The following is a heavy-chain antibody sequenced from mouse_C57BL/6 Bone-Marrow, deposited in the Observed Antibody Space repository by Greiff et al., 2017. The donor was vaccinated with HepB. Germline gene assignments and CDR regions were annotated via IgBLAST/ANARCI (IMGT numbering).Heavy chain of an antibody. CDR3: ARSHYYGSSGFAY. D-gene: IGHD1-1*01. CDR1: GFTFSSYA. Sequence: EVQLQESGGGLVKPGGSLKLSCAASGFTFSSYAMSWVRQTPEKRLEWVATISDGGSYTYYPDNVKGRFTISRDNAKNNLYLQMSHLKSEDTAMYYCARSHYYGSSGFAYWGQGTLVTVSA. CDR2: ISDGGSYT. V-gene: IGHV5-4*01. J-gene: IGHJ3*01.